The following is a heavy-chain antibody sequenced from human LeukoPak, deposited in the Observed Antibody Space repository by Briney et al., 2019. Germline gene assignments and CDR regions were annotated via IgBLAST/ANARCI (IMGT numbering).Heavy chain of an antibody. D-gene: IGHD3-22*01. J-gene: IGHJ4*02. CDR2: ISGSGGST. CDR3: AKVDDSSGYYYPLLDY. CDR1: GFTFSSYA. Sequence: PGGSLRLSCAASGFTFSSYAMSWVRQAPGKGLEWVSAISGSGGSTYYADSVKGRFTISRDNSKNTLYLQMNSLRAEDTAVYYCAKVDDSSGYYYPLLDYWGQGTLVTVSS. V-gene: IGHV3-23*01.